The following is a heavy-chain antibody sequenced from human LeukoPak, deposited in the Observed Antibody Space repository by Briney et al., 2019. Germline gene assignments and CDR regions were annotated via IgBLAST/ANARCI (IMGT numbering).Heavy chain of an antibody. CDR1: GYTFSNYA. Sequence: ASVKVSCKASGYTFSNYAITWVRQAPGQGLEWMGWISGDNGQTKYAQNFQGRVTMTTDTPTSTAYLELKSLRSDDTAVYYCARDPGTYTGSYYGLNWGQGTLVTV. V-gene: IGHV1-18*01. CDR3: ARDPGTYTGSYYGLN. D-gene: IGHD1-26*01. J-gene: IGHJ4*02. CDR2: ISGDNGQT.